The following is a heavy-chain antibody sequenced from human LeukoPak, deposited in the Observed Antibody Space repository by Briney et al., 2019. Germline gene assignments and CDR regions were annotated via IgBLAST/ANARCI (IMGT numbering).Heavy chain of an antibody. Sequence: PGGSLRLSCAASGFSLSTYGMNWVRRAPGRGLEWGSSICSSSTYIYQADSVKGRFSISRENAKNSLFLQMTSLTVEDTAVYYCARDGAAPGTHANSYYYGMDVWGQGTTVTVSS. CDR3: ARDGAAPGTHANSYYYGMDV. J-gene: IGHJ6*02. D-gene: IGHD6-13*01. V-gene: IGHV3-21*01. CDR1: GFSLSTYG. CDR2: ICSSSTYI.